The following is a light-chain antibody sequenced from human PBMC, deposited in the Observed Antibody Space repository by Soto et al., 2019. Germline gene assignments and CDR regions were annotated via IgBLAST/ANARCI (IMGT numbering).Light chain of an antibody. J-gene: IGLJ1*01. CDR3: CSYAGSSTPLI. CDR1: SSDVGNYNL. CDR2: EVS. V-gene: IGLV2-23*02. Sequence: QSVLTLPASVSGSPGQSITISCTGTSSDVGNYNLVSWYQQHPGKAPKLMIYEVSKWPSGVSNRFSGSKSGNTASLTISGLQAEDGADYYCCSYAGSSTPLIFGTGTKVTVL.